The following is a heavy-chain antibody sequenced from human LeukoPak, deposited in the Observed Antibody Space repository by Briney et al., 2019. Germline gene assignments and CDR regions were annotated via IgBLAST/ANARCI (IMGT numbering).Heavy chain of an antibody. Sequence: GGSLRLSCAASGFTFSSYAMSWLRQAPGKGLEWVSAISGSGGSTYYADSVKGRFTISRDNSKNTLYLQMNSLRAEDTAVYYCAKSFGGTTVTTGYWGQGTLVTVSS. V-gene: IGHV3-23*01. J-gene: IGHJ4*02. D-gene: IGHD4-17*01. CDR1: GFTFSSYA. CDR3: AKSFGGTTVTTGY. CDR2: ISGSGGST.